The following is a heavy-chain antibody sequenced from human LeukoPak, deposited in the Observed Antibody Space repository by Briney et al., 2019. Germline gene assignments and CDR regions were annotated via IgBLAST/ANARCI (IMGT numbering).Heavy chain of an antibody. J-gene: IGHJ4*02. D-gene: IGHD2-21*02. V-gene: IGHV3-23*01. CDR2: ITSSGGST. Sequence: AGGSLRLSCAASGFTFNSYAMSGVRQAPGKGLEGVSAITSSGGSTYYADSVKGRFTISRDNSKNTLYLQMNNMRAEDTAVYYCARRGLYCGGDCYSSYFEYWGQGSLVAVSS. CDR3: ARRGLYCGGDCYSSYFEY. CDR1: GFTFNSYA.